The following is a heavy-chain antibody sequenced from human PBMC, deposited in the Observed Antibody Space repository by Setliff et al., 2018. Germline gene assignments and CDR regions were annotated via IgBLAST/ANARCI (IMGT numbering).Heavy chain of an antibody. V-gene: IGHV3-30*02. Sequence: GGSLRLSCAASGFTFSRYAMTWVRQAPGKGLEWVAFIRPDGSNKYYADFVKGRFTISRDNSKNTLYLQMNSLRVEDTAVYYCAKDTYYYDSSGYYVFDYWGQGTLVTVSS. CDR1: GFTFSRYA. CDR3: AKDTYYYDSSGYYVFDY. CDR2: IRPDGSNK. J-gene: IGHJ4*02. D-gene: IGHD3-22*01.